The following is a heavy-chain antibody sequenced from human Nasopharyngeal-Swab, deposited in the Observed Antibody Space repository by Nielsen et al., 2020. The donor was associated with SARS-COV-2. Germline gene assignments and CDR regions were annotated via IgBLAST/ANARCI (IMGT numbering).Heavy chain of an antibody. CDR3: ARWGMTTVTTGYFDY. CDR2: IYYSGST. D-gene: IGHD4-17*01. J-gene: IGHJ4*02. Sequence: RQAPGKGLEWIGYIYYSGSTYYNPSLKSRVTISVDTSKNQFSLKLGSVTAADTAVYYCARWGMTTVTTGYFDYWGQGTLVTVSS. V-gene: IGHV4-31*02.